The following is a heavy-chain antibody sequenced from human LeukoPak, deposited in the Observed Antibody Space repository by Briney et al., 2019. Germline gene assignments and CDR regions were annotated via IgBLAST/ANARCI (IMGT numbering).Heavy chain of an antibody. CDR1: GFTFSTYG. CDR3: ARGGLTIAEATTSWYLDY. D-gene: IGHD1-26*01. J-gene: IGHJ4*02. V-gene: IGHV3-33*01. Sequence: GGSLRLSCAASGFTFSTYGMHWVRQAQGKGLEWGALIWYDGSNENYADSVKGRFTISRDNSRNTLYLQMNSLRGEDTAVYYCARGGLTIAEATTSWYLDYWGQGTLVTVSS. CDR2: IWYDGSNE.